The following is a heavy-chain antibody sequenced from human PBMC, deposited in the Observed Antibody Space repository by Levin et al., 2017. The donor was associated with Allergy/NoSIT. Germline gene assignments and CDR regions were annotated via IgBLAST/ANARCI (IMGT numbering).Heavy chain of an antibody. CDR2: ISYGGSNK. Sequence: PGGSLRLSCAASGFTFSNYAMYWVRLAPGKGLEWVAGISYGGSNKYYADSVKGRFTISRDNSKNTVYLQMNSLRAEDTAVFYCAKERDSGAYIYWGQGTLVTVSS. D-gene: IGHD3-16*01. V-gene: IGHV3-30*18. J-gene: IGHJ4*02. CDR1: GFTFSNYA. CDR3: AKERDSGAYIY.